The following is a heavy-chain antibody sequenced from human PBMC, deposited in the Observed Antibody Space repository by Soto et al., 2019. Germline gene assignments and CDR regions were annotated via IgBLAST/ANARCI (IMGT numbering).Heavy chain of an antibody. CDR1: GGSVSSGSYY. Sequence: SWTLSLTCTVAGGSVSSGSYYWSWIRQPPGKGLEWIGYIYYSGSTNYNPSLKSRVTISVDTSKNQFSLKLSSVTAADTAVYYCARVGDFWSGYYEYYFDYWGQGTLVTGSS. CDR2: IYYSGST. D-gene: IGHD3-3*01. J-gene: IGHJ4*02. V-gene: IGHV4-61*01. CDR3: ARVGDFWSGYYEYYFDY.